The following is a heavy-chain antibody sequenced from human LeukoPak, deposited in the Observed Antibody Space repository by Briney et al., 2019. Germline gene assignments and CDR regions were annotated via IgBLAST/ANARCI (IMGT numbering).Heavy chain of an antibody. V-gene: IGHV3-64D*06. Sequence: GSLRLSCSASGFTFSSYAMHWVRQAPGKGLEYVSAISSNGGSTYYADSVKGRFTISRDNSKNTLYLQMSSLRAEDTAVYYCVKDLAHSSGYYPNDYWGQGTLVTVSS. CDR2: ISSNGGST. J-gene: IGHJ4*02. D-gene: IGHD3-22*01. CDR1: GFTFSSYA. CDR3: VKDLAHSSGYYPNDY.